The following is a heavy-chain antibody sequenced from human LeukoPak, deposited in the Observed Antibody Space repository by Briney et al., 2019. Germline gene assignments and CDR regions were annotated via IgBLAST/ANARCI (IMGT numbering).Heavy chain of an antibody. J-gene: IGHJ4*02. CDR3: ARDPARISSGPIDY. D-gene: IGHD6-6*01. Sequence: GGSLRLSCAASGFTVSSNYMSWIRQAPGKGLEWVSYISSSGSTIYYADSVKGRFTISRDNAKNSLYLQMNSLRAEDTAVYYCARDPARISSGPIDYWGQGTLVTVSS. CDR1: GFTVSSNY. CDR2: ISSSGSTI. V-gene: IGHV3-11*04.